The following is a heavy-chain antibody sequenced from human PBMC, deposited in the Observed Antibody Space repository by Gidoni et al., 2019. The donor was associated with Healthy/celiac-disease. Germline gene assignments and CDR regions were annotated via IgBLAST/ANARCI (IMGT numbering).Heavy chain of an antibody. CDR2: IFSNDEK. J-gene: IGHJ4*02. D-gene: IGHD3-22*01. V-gene: IGHV2-26*01. CDR1: GFSLRTARMG. CDR3: ARIEAGDTVDRSVKGFDY. Sequence: QVTLKESGPVLVKPTETLTLTCTVSGFSLRTARMGVSWLRQPPGKALEWRAHIFSNDEKSYSTSLKSRLTITKDTYKSQVVLTMTNMDTVDTATYYCARIEAGDTVDRSVKGFDYWGQGTLVTVSS.